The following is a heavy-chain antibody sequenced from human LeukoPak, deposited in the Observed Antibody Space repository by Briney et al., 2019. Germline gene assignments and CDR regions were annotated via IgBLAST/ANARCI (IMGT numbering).Heavy chain of an antibody. CDR1: GFPFSTYA. CDR2: NTGSGGAT. V-gene: IGHV3-23*01. CDR3: AKGTLGSCGGSTCYPLDY. J-gene: IGHJ4*02. Sequence: QPGGALVLSCAASGFPFSTYAMKWVRPAPGKGLERVSINTGSGGATYYPDSVKGRITISRDNSKNTLYLQMNSVRADDTAVYYCAKGTLGSCGGSTCYPLDYWGLGTLVTVSS. D-gene: IGHD2-15*01.